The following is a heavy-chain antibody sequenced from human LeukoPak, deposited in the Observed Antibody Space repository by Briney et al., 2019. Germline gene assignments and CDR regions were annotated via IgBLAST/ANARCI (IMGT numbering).Heavy chain of an antibody. CDR1: GGSISSGGYS. Sequence: SETLSLTCAVSGGSISSGGYSWSWIRQPPGKGLEWIGYIYHSGSTYYNPSLKSRVTISVDRSKNQFSLKLSSVTAADTAVYYCARDADHDYIDYWGQGTLVTVSS. J-gene: IGHJ4*02. CDR3: ARDADHDYIDY. V-gene: IGHV4-30-2*01. CDR2: IYHSGST.